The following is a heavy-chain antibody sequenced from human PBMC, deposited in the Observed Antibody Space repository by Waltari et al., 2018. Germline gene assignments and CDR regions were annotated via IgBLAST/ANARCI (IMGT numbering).Heavy chain of an antibody. CDR3: AKEYGIVGTYDY. D-gene: IGHD1-1*01. Sequence: EVQLVESGGGLVQPGGSLKLSCRGSGFSFHSCALAWVRQAPGKGLEWVSSIVGSGSQSNYGDSVKGRFVISRDNSKNMIYLQMSSLRPEDTAVYYCAKEYGIVGTYDYWGQGTLVTVSS. CDR1: GFSFHSCA. CDR2: IVGSGSQS. J-gene: IGHJ4*02. V-gene: IGHV3-23*04.